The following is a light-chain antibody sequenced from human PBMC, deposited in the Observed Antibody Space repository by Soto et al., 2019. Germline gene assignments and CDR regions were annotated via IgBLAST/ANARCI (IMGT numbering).Light chain of an antibody. CDR3: QQYYQWPLT. Sequence: EIVMTQSPATLSVSPGERATLSCRASQSVSSTLAWYQQIPGQAPRLLIYGTSTRATGIPARFSGSGSGTEFNLTISSLQSEDFAFYYCQQYYQWPLTFGGGTKVEVK. V-gene: IGKV3-15*01. CDR2: GTS. J-gene: IGKJ4*01. CDR1: QSVSST.